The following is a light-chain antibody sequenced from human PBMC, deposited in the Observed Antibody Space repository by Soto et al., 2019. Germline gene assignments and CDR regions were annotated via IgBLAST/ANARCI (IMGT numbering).Light chain of an antibody. V-gene: IGKV1-39*01. CDR2: GAN. CDR3: QQLRMYPST. J-gene: IGKJ4*01. CDR1: QSVIRY. Sequence: ADRMTVTWRSSQSVIRYLNWYQQRPGTAPKVLIFGANSLQSGVPSRFSGSGSGTDFALTITSLQAEDFATYYCQQLRMYPSTFGGGTKVDNK.